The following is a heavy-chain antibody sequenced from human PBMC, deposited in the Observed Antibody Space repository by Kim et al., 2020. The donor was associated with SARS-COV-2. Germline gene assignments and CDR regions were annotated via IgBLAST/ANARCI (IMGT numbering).Heavy chain of an antibody. Sequence: GGSLRLSCAASGFTFSSYGMHWVRQAPGKGLEWVAVISYDGSNKYYADSVKGRFTISRDNSKNTLYLQMNSLRAEDTAVYYCAKDPRYYYDSSGYYHPYFDYWGQGTLVTVSS. CDR2: ISYDGSNK. J-gene: IGHJ4*02. CDR1: GFTFSSYG. CDR3: AKDPRYYYDSSGYYHPYFDY. D-gene: IGHD3-22*01. V-gene: IGHV3-30*18.